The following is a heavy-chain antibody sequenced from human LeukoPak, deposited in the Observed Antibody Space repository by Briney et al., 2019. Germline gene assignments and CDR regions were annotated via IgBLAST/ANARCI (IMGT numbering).Heavy chain of an antibody. CDR3: ARSGVEDTAMVPPGY. CDR2: INPNSGGT. Sequence: GASLKVSCKASGYTFTGYFMHWVRQAPGQGLEWMGWINPNSGGTNYAQKFQGRVTMTRDTSISTAYMELSRLRSDDTAVYYCARSGVEDTAMVPPGYWGQGTLVTVSS. J-gene: IGHJ4*02. CDR1: GYTFTGYF. V-gene: IGHV1-2*02. D-gene: IGHD5-18*01.